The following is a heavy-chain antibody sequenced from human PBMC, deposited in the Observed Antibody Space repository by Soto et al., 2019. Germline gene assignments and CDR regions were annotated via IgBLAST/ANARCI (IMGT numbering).Heavy chain of an antibody. V-gene: IGHV1-69*12. Sequence: QVQLVQSGAEVKKPGSSVKVSCKASGGTFSSYAITWVRQAAGQGLEWMGGIIPIFGTANYAQKFQGRVTITADESTIKAYMELSSRRSEDTAVYYCARDRGPSSGYYPYWFDPWGQGALVTVSS. CDR3: ARDRGPSSGYYPYWFDP. CDR2: IIPIFGTA. CDR1: GGTFSSYA. J-gene: IGHJ5*02. D-gene: IGHD3-22*01.